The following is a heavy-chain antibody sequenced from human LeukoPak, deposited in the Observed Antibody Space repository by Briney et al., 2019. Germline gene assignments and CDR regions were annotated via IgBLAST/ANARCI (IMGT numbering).Heavy chain of an antibody. CDR3: ATVSGYYDSSGYD. J-gene: IGHJ4*02. CDR1: GYTLTELS. V-gene: IGHV1-24*01. Sequence: GASVNVSCKVSGYTLTELSMHWVRQAPGKGLEWMGGFDPEDGETIYAQKFQDRVTMTEDTSTDTAYMELSSLRSEDTAVYYCATVSGYYDSSGYDWGQGTLVTVSS. CDR2: FDPEDGET. D-gene: IGHD3-22*01.